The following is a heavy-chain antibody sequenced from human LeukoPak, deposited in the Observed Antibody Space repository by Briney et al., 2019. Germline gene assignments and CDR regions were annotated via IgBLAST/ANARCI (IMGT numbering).Heavy chain of an antibody. D-gene: IGHD6-19*01. Sequence: GGSLRLSCAASGFTFNNLGLHWVRQAPGKGLEWGAFISYDGSDKNCVDSVKGRFTISRDNSKNTLYLQMNSLRVDDTAVYYCAKDLHSGWSFDYWGQEILVTVSS. CDR3: AKDLHSGWSFDY. V-gene: IGHV3-30*02. CDR2: ISYDGSDK. CDR1: GFTFNNLG. J-gene: IGHJ4*02.